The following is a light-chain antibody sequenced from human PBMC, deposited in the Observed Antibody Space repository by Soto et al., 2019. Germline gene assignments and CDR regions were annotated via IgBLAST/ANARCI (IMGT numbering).Light chain of an antibody. CDR2: KAS. J-gene: IGKJ1*01. V-gene: IGKV1-5*03. Sequence: DIQMTQSPSTLSASVGDRVTITSRASQSVSSLLAWYQQKPGKAPKLLIYKASSLESGVPSRFSGSGSGTEFTLTISSLQPDDFATYYCQQYNSYSAWTFGQGTKVDIK. CDR1: QSVSSL. CDR3: QQYNSYSAWT.